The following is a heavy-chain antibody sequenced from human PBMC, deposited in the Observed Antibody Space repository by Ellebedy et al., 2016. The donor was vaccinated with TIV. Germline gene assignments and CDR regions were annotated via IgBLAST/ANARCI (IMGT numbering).Heavy chain of an antibody. CDR3: ATEWGYYGSGRPGLAMDV. D-gene: IGHD3-10*01. Sequence: AASVKVSCKASGYTFTGYYMHWVRQAPGQGLEWMGIIDPSGGSISYAQKFQGRVTMTRDTSTSTVYMELSSLRSEDTAVYYCATEWGYYGSGRPGLAMDVWGQGTTVTVSS. J-gene: IGHJ6*02. CDR1: GYTFTGYY. CDR2: IDPSGGSI. V-gene: IGHV1-46*01.